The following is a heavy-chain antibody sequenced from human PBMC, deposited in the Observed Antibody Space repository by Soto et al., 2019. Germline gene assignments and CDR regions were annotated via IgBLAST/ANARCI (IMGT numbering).Heavy chain of an antibody. CDR3: ASDKTTAHQ. CDR2: IIPILGIA. J-gene: IGHJ1*01. D-gene: IGHD4-17*01. V-gene: IGHV1-69*02. CDR1: GGTFSSYT. Sequence: QVQLVQSGAEVKKPGSSVKVSCKASGGTFSSYTISWVRQAPGQGLEWMGRIIPILGIANYAQKFQGRVTITADNSTSKAYMELRSLRSEDTAVSYGASDKTTAHQWGPGTLVTVSS.